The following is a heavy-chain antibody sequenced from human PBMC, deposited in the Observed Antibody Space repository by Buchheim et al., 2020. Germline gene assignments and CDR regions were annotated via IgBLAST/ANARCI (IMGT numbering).Heavy chain of an antibody. J-gene: IGHJ4*02. D-gene: IGHD2-15*01. CDR1: GFTFSSYG. CDR3: AKDLGVFGYCSGGSCSEYPDY. Sequence: QVQLVESGGGVVQPGRSLRLSCAASGFTFSSYGMHWVRQAPGKGLESVAVISYDGSNKFYADSVKGRFTISRDNSKNTLYLQMNSLRPEDTAVYYCAKDLGVFGYCSGGSCSEYPDYWGQGTL. V-gene: IGHV3-30*18. CDR2: ISYDGSNK.